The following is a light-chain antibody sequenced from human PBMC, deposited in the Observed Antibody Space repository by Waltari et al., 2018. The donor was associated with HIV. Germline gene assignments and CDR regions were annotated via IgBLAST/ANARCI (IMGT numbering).Light chain of an antibody. Sequence: EIVMTQSPATLSVSPGQRVTLSCRASQNIGANLAWYQQRPGQPPRLLIHGASSRDPGIPARFTGRGTGTDFTLQISNLQSDDSGVYYCQQYLDWPPWTFGQGTKVEI. CDR3: QQYLDWPPWT. V-gene: IGKV3D-15*01. CDR2: GAS. J-gene: IGKJ1*01. CDR1: QNIGAN.